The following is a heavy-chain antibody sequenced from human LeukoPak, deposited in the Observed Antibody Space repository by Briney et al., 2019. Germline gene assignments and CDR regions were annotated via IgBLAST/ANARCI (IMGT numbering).Heavy chain of an antibody. CDR1: GFTFSSYA. D-gene: IGHD3-16*01. Sequence: PGGSLRLSCAASGFTFSSYAMSWVRQAPGKGLEWVSAISGSGGSTYYADSVKGRFTISRDNSKNTLYLQMNSLRAEDTAVYYCAQDPNALYSLDAFDIWGQGKMATVSS. V-gene: IGHV3-23*01. J-gene: IGHJ3*02. CDR3: AQDPNALYSLDAFDI. CDR2: ISGSGGST.